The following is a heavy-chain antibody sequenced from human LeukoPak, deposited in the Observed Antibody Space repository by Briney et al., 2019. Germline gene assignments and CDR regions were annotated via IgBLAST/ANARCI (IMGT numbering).Heavy chain of an antibody. D-gene: IGHD2-21*01. CDR3: ARDFNPSCGDNCYIDAFDI. V-gene: IGHV3-7*01. Sequence: GGSLGLSCAASGFMFSQYWMTWVRQAPGRGREWVATRRREGGTIHYVDSVRGRFTFSRDNAKNSLYLQMDSLRAEDTAVYYCARDFNPSCGDNCYIDAFDIWGQGTMVTVAS. J-gene: IGHJ3*02. CDR2: RRREGGTI. CDR1: GFMFSQYW.